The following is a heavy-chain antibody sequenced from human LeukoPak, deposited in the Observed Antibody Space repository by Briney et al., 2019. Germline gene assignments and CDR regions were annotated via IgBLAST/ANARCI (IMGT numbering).Heavy chain of an antibody. CDR1: GGSFSGYY. Sequence: PSETLSLTCAVYGGSFSGYYWSWIRQPPGKGPEWIGEINHSGSTNYNPSLKSRVTISVDTSKNQFSLKLSSVTAADTAVYYCARPLSIAARPRYYYGMDVWGQGTTVTVSS. CDR2: INHSGST. D-gene: IGHD6-6*01. J-gene: IGHJ6*02. V-gene: IGHV4-34*01. CDR3: ARPLSIAARPRYYYGMDV.